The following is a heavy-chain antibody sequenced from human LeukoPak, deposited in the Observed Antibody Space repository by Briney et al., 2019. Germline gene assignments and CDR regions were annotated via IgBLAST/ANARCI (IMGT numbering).Heavy chain of an antibody. CDR1: TGSISGFY. J-gene: IGHJ6*03. CDR3: ARGRDHSTDYRYYYVDV. CDR2: IYRGGST. D-gene: IGHD4-11*01. V-gene: IGHV4-59*01. Sequence: PSETLSLTCTVSTGSISGFYWSWIRQPPGKGLEWIGYIYRGGSTNYHPSLKSRVTISVDTSKNQFSLKLTTVTAADTAVYYCARGRDHSTDYRYYYVDVWGKGTTVTVSS.